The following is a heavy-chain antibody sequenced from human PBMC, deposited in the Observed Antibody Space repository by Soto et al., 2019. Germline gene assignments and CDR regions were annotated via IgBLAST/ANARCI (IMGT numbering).Heavy chain of an antibody. V-gene: IGHV5-10-1*01. D-gene: IGHD5-18*01. CDR3: ARQRVGYNYGRRTDYYDMDV. J-gene: IGHJ6*02. CDR2: IDPSDSYT. CDR1: GYSFSNSW. Sequence: GESLKISCKGSGYSFSNSWISWVRQMPGKGLEWMGNIDPSDSYTNYSPSFQGHVTFSADKSISTAYLQWSSLKASDTAMYYCARQRVGYNYGRRTDYYDMDVWGQGTTVTVSS.